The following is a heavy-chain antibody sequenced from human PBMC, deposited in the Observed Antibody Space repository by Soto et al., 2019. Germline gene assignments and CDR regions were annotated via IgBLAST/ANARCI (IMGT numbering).Heavy chain of an antibody. Sequence: EVQLVESGGGLVQPGGSLRLSCEASGFTLTNYWMSWVRQAPGKGLEWVANIKPDGGVKSYVDSVKGRFTISRDNAKKSLYLQMTSLRAEDTAMYYCASDAARFCASTSCFGYFDHWGQGILVTVSS. V-gene: IGHV3-7*03. CDR3: ASDAARFCASTSCFGYFDH. D-gene: IGHD2-2*01. CDR2: IKPDGGVK. CDR1: GFTLTNYW. J-gene: IGHJ4*02.